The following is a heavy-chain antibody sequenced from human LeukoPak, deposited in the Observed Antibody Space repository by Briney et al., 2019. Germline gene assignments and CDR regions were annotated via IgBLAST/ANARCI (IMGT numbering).Heavy chain of an antibody. J-gene: IGHJ3*01. CDR2: IYYSGGT. CDR3: ARYSGSHYAFDV. D-gene: IGHD1-26*01. V-gene: IGHV4-39*01. CDR1: GGAITSTTYY. Sequence: SETLSLTRTVSGGAITSTTYYWGSLRPPPGKGLEWIGNIYYSGGTFYNSSLKSRLTISVDTSKSQFSLKLTSVTAADTSLYYCARYSGSHYAFDVWGQGTMVTMSS.